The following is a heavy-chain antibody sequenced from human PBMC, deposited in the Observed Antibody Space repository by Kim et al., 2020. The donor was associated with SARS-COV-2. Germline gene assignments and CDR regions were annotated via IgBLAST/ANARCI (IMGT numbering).Heavy chain of an antibody. CDR2: ISSSGSAI. CDR3: ARVGVGDDDY. D-gene: IGHD1-26*01. V-gene: IGHV3-48*03. CDR1: GFTFSSYE. Sequence: GGSLRLSCAASGFTFSSYEMNWVRQAPGKGLEWVSYISSSGSAIYYADSVKGRFTISRDNAKNSLYLQMNSLRAEDTAVYYCARVGVGDDDYWGQGTLVTVSS. J-gene: IGHJ4*02.